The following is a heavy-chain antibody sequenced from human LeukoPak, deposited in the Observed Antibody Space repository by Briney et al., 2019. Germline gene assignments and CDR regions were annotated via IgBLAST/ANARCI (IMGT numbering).Heavy chain of an antibody. J-gene: IGHJ4*02. Sequence: PGGSLRLSCAASGFTFSSYAMSWVRQAPGKGLEWVSAISGSGGSTYYADSVKGRFTISRDNSKNTLYLQMNSLRAEDTAVYYCANEGRVTTGFYYLDYWGQGTLVTVSS. D-gene: IGHD4-17*01. V-gene: IGHV3-23*01. CDR1: GFTFSSYA. CDR3: ANEGRVTTGFYYLDY. CDR2: ISGSGGST.